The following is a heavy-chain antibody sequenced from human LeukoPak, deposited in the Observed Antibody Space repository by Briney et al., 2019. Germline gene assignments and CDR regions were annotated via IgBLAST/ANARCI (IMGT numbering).Heavy chain of an antibody. V-gene: IGHV4-34*01. J-gene: IGHJ5*02. D-gene: IGHD6-13*01. CDR1: GGSFSGYY. CDR3: ARLAAAGNWFDP. CDR2: INHSGST. Sequence: PSETLSLTCAVYGGSFSGYYWSWIRQPPGKGLEWIGEINHSGSTNYNPSLKSRVTISVDTSKNQFSLKLSSVTAADTAVYYCARLAAAGNWFDPWGQGTLVTVSS.